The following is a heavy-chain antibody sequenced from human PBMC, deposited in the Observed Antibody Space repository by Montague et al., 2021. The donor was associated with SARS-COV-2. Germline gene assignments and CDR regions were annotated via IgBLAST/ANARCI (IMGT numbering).Heavy chain of an antibody. D-gene: IGHD1-26*01. J-gene: IGHJ4*02. CDR1: ADSITNNY. Sequence: SETLSLTCTVSADSITNNYWTWIRQSPGKGLEWIWYITYRGSTAYNPSLKSRVTTSIDTSKNQFSLILKSVTAADTAVYYCARGGMYLSYWGQGTLVTVSS. CDR3: ARGGMYLSY. V-gene: IGHV4-59*13. CDR2: ITYRGST.